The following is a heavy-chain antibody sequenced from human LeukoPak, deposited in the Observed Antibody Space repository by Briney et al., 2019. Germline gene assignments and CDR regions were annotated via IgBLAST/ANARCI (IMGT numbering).Heavy chain of an antibody. J-gene: IGHJ6*02. D-gene: IGHD2-2*01. V-gene: IGHV3-23*01. CDR3: ARDNLNIVVVPNLGYYYYGMDV. CDR1: GVTLSTYA. Sequence: GGSLRLSCAASGVTLSTYAMSWARQAPGKGLEWVSGISSSGSGDNTYYADSVKGRFTISRDSSKNTLYLQMNSLRAEDTAVYYCARDNLNIVVVPNLGYYYYGMDVWGQGTTVTVSS. CDR2: ISSSGSGDNT.